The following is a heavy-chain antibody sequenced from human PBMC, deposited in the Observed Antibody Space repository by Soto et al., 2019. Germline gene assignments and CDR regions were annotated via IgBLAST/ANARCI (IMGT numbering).Heavy chain of an antibody. J-gene: IGHJ4*02. D-gene: IGHD3-22*01. V-gene: IGHV4-34*12. CDR2: IFHGGHT. CDR3: ARPHYQSNTFYFYFDY. Sequence: PSETLSLTCGVYGGSFSAYYWSWIRQPPGKGLEWIGTIFHGGHTNYSPSLKSRVTISVDTSKNQFSLELSSVTAADTAVYYCARPHYQSNTFYFYFDYWSQGTLVTVYS. CDR1: GGSFSAYY.